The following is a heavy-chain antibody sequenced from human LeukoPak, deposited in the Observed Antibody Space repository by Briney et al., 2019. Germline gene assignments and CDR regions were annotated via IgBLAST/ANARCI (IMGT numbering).Heavy chain of an antibody. V-gene: IGHV3-21*01. CDR1: GFTFSSYS. J-gene: IGHJ4*02. CDR2: ISSSSSYI. D-gene: IGHD3-22*01. Sequence: GGSLRFSCAASGFTFSSYSMNWVRQAPGKGLEWVSSISSSSSYIYYADSVKGRFTISRDNAKNSLYLQMNSLRAEDTAVYYCARDYYDSSGYYTQIDYWGQGTLVTVSS. CDR3: ARDYYDSSGYYTQIDY.